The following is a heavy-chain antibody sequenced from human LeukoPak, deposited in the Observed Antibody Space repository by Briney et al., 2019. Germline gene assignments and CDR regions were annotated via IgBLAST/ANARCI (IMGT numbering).Heavy chain of an antibody. V-gene: IGHV1-2*02. CDR3: ARRGSGYGYDY. J-gene: IGHJ4*02. CDR2: INPNNDDT. CDR1: GYTFTDYY. D-gene: IGHD5-18*01. Sequence: ASVKVSCKASGYTFTDYYMHWVRQAPGQGLEWMGWINPNNDDTNYAQKFQGRVTMTRDTSISTAYMELSSLTSDDTAVYYCARRGSGYGYDYWGQGTLVTVSS.